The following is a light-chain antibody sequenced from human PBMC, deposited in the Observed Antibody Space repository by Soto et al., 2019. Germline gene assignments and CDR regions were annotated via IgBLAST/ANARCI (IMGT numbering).Light chain of an antibody. V-gene: IGKV3-15*01. CDR1: QSVGSD. J-gene: IGKJ5*01. Sequence: EIVMTQSPATLSVSPWARATLSCRASQSVGSDLVWYQHKPGQAPRLLIYAASSRATGIPARFSGSGSGTEFTLTISSLQSEDFAVYYCQQYNNWPPITFGQGTRLEIK. CDR2: AAS. CDR3: QQYNNWPPIT.